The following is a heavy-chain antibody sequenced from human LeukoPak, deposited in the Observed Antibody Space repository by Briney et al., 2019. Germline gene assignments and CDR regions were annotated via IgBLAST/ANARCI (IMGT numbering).Heavy chain of an antibody. Sequence: ETLSLTCTVSGGSISSSSYYWGWIRQPPGKGLEWIGSIYYSGSTYYNPSLKSRVTISVDTSKNQFSLKLSSVTAADTAVYYCARSTGGPYGSGTSGGAFDIWGQGTMVTVSS. CDR3: ARSTGGPYGSGTSGGAFDI. CDR2: IYYSGST. J-gene: IGHJ3*02. V-gene: IGHV4-39*01. D-gene: IGHD3-10*01. CDR1: GGSISSSSYY.